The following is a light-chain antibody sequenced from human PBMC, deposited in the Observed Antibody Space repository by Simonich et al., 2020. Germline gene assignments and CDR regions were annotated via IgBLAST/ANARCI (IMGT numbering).Light chain of an antibody. Sequence: QTVVTQEPSLTVSPGGTVTLTCASSTGAVTSGYYPNWFQQKPGQAPRELIYSTSNNHSCTPARFSGSLLGGKAALTLSGVQPEDEAEYYCLLYYGGAWVFGGGTKLTVL. V-gene: IGLV7-43*01. CDR1: TGAVTSGYY. J-gene: IGLJ3*02. CDR2: STS. CDR3: LLYYGGAWV.